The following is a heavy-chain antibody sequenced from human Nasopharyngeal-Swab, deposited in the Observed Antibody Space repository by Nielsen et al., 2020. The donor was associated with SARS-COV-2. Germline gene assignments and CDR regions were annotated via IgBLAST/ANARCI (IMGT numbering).Heavy chain of an antibody. CDR2: ISGSGGST. Sequence: GESLKISCAASGFTFSSYAMSWVRQAPGKGLEWVSAISGSGGSTYYADPVKGRFTISRDNSKNTLYLQMNSLRAEDTAVYYCAKESSITIFGVVASDVWGKGTTVTVSS. CDR3: AKESSITIFGVVASDV. CDR1: GFTFSSYA. J-gene: IGHJ6*04. V-gene: IGHV3-23*01. D-gene: IGHD3-3*01.